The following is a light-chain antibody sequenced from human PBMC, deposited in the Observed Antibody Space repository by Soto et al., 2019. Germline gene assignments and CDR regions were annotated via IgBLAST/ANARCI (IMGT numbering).Light chain of an antibody. CDR3: QQYGSSLLT. V-gene: IGKV3-20*01. CDR2: GAS. Sequence: EIVLTQSPGTLSLSPGERATLSCRASQSVSSGYLAWYQQKPGQAPRLLIYGASSRATGIPDRFSGSGSGTDFTLTISRLEPEDFAVYYWQQYGSSLLTFGGGTKVEIK. CDR1: QSVSSGY. J-gene: IGKJ4*01.